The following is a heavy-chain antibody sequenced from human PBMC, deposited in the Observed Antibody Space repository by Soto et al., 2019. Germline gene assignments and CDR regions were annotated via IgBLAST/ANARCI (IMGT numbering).Heavy chain of an antibody. CDR1: GFTFSSYA. CDR2: ISYDGSNK. V-gene: IGHV3-30-3*01. Sequence: QVQLVESGGGVVQPGRSLRLSCAASGFTFSSYAMHWVRQAPGKGLEWVAVISYDGSNKYYADSVKGRFTISRDNSKNTLYLQMNSLRAEDTAVYYCARDFGPIIVRMAPGNYYYGMDVWGQGTTVTVSS. J-gene: IGHJ6*02. CDR3: ARDFGPIIVRMAPGNYYYGMDV. D-gene: IGHD2-8*01.